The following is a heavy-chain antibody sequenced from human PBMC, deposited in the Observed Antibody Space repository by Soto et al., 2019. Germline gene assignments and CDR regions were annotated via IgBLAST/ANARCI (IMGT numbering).Heavy chain of an antibody. Sequence: PSETLSLTCTVSGDSITNGGYYWSWIRQFPGKGLEWIGYIYSNGYTYYNPSLESRVTISVDTSKNQFSLKLSSVTAADSAVYYCARDLGVYSSGWAYWGQGTLVTVSS. V-gene: IGHV4-31*03. J-gene: IGHJ4*02. CDR2: IYSNGYT. CDR1: GDSITNGGYY. D-gene: IGHD6-19*01. CDR3: ARDLGVYSSGWAY.